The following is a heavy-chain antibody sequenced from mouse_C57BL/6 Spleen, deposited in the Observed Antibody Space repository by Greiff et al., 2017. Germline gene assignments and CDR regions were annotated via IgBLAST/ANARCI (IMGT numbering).Heavy chain of an antibody. CDR2: INPSSGYT. CDR1: GYTFTSYW. CDR3: ARRDYSDYGAMDY. J-gene: IGHJ4*01. V-gene: IGHV1-7*01. Sequence: VQLQQSGAELVKPGASVKLSCKASGYTFTSYWMHWVKQRPGQGLEWIGYINPSSGYTKYNQKFKDKATLTADKSSSTAYMQLSSLTYEDSAVYYCARRDYSDYGAMDYWGQGTSVTVSS. D-gene: IGHD2-13*01.